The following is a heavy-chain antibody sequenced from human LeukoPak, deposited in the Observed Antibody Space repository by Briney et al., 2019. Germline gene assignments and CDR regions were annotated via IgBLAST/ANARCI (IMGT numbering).Heavy chain of an antibody. J-gene: IGHJ3*02. V-gene: IGHV4-30-4*08. Sequence: TSETLSLTCTVSGGSISSGDYYWSWIRQPPGKGLEWIGYIYYSGSTYYNPSLKSRVTISVDTSKNQFSLKLGSVTAADTAVYYCARDRVLMVYGNAFDIWGQGTMVTVSS. CDR1: GGSISSGDYY. D-gene: IGHD2-8*01. CDR3: ARDRVLMVYGNAFDI. CDR2: IYYSGST.